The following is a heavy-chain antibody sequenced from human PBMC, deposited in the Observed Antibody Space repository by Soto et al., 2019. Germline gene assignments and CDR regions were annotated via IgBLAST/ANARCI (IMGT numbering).Heavy chain of an antibody. J-gene: IGHJ4*02. CDR1: GFTFRSYA. D-gene: IGHD2-2*01. V-gene: IGHV3-30-3*01. CDR2: ISYDGSNE. Sequence: QVQLVESGGGVVQPRRSLRLSCAASGFTFRSYAMHWVRQAPGKGLEWVAVISYDGSNEYYADSVKGRFTISRDNSKNTLYLQMNSLRAEDTAVYYCARARLDTPALDYWGQGTLVTVSS. CDR3: ARARLDTPALDY.